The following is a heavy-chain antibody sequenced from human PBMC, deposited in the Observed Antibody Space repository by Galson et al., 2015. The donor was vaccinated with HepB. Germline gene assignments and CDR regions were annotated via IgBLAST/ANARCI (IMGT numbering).Heavy chain of an antibody. CDR1: GFTFTSHW. CDR2: IKQDGSEK. V-gene: IGHV3-7*04. J-gene: IGHJ4*02. D-gene: IGHD6-19*01. Sequence: SLRLSCAASGFTFTSHWMTWVRQAPGKGLEWVANIKQDGSEKYYMDSVKGRFTISRDNAKNSLYLQMNSLRAEDTAVYYCARGPHIAVTGKKRLDFWGQGTLVTVSS. CDR3: ARGPHIAVTGKKRLDF.